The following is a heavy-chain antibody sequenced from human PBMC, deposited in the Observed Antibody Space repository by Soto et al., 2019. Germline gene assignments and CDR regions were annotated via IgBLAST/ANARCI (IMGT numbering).Heavy chain of an antibody. J-gene: IGHJ5*02. Sequence: SETLSLTCTVSGGSISSGGYYWSWIRQHPGKGLEWIGYIYYSGTTDYNPSLKSRVMMSVDTSKKQFSLKLRSVTAADTAVYYCVRDGTKTLRDWFDPWGQGISVTVSS. CDR2: IYYSGTT. CDR3: VRDGTKTLRDWFDP. CDR1: GGSISSGGYY. V-gene: IGHV4-31*03. D-gene: IGHD1-1*01.